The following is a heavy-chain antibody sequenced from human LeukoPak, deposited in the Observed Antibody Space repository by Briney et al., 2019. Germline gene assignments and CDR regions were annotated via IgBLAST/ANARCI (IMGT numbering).Heavy chain of an antibody. CDR2: IKQDVTEK. D-gene: IGHD2-21*02. Sequence: PGGSLRLSCAASGFTFSSYWMSWVRQAPGKGLEWVAYIKQDVTEKYYVDSVKGRFSISRDNAKNSLYLQMNSLRAEDTAVYYCARAGRAVVTAGYYYMDVWGKGTTVTVSS. V-gene: IGHV3-7*01. J-gene: IGHJ6*03. CDR1: GFTFSSYW. CDR3: ARAGRAVVTAGYYYMDV.